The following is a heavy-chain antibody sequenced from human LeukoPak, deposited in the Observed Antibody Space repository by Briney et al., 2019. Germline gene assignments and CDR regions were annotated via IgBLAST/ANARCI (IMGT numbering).Heavy chain of an antibody. V-gene: IGHV1-69*02. Sequence: SVKVSCKASGGTFSSYTISWVRQAPGQGLEWMGRIIPILGIANYAQKFQGRVTITADKSTSTAYMELSSLRSEDTAVYYCARGITQWLPRLGVYWGQGTLVTVSS. CDR3: ARGITQWLPRLGVY. CDR2: IIPILGIA. J-gene: IGHJ4*02. D-gene: IGHD6-19*01. CDR1: GGTFSSYT.